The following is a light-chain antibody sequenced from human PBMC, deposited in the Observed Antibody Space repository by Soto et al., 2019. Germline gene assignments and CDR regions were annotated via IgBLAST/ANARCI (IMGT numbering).Light chain of an antibody. J-gene: IGKJ4*01. Sequence: EIVLTQSPVTLSLSPGERATLSCRASQSVSNTYLAWYQQKPGQAPRLLISGASSRATGIPDRFSGSGSGTDFSLTISRLEPEDFAVYYCQQHGTSPELTFGGGTKV. V-gene: IGKV3-20*01. CDR2: GAS. CDR1: QSVSNTY. CDR3: QQHGTSPELT.